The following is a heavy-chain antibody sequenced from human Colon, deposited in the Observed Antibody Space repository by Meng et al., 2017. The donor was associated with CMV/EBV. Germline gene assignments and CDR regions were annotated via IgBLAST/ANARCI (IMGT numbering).Heavy chain of an antibody. J-gene: IGHJ5*02. Sequence: ASGFPFTSYSFTWVRQAPGQGLEWLGWISAYNGNTTYAQIVQGRVTMTTDPSTTTAYMELTDLRSDDTAVYYCARLNGGNSGDWFDPWGQGTLVTVSS. CDR1: GFPFTSYS. D-gene: IGHD4-23*01. CDR2: ISAYNGNT. CDR3: ARLNGGNSGDWFDP. V-gene: IGHV1-18*04.